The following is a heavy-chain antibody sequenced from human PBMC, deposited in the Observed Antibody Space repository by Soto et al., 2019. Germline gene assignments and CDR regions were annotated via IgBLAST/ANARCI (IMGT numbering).Heavy chain of an antibody. V-gene: IGHV3-73*01. D-gene: IGHD2-15*01. J-gene: IGHJ4*02. CDR3: ARHVVGGDY. CDR2: IRSKANSYAT. Sequence: EVQLVDSGGGLVQPGGSLKLSCAASGFTFSASSIHWVRQASGKGLEWVGRIRSKANSYATAYAESVKGRFTISRDDSKNTAYLQMNSLKTDDTAVYFCARHVVGGDYWGQGTLVTVSS. CDR1: GFTFSASS.